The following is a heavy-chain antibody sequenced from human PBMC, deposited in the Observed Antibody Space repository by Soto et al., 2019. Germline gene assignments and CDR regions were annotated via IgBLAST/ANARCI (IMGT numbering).Heavy chain of an antibody. CDR1: GFSFNNYD. CDR3: ARGGPNWAYYFYGMDV. CDR2: IGTSGDT. V-gene: IGHV3-13*04. J-gene: IGHJ6*02. D-gene: IGHD3-16*01. Sequence: EVQLVESGGGLVQPGGSLRLSGAASGFSFNNYDMHWVRQATGKGLEWVAAIGTSGDTYYADSVKGRFTISRENGNTSLYLHMSSLRAGDTAVYYCARGGPNWAYYFYGMDVRGRGTTVTVSS.